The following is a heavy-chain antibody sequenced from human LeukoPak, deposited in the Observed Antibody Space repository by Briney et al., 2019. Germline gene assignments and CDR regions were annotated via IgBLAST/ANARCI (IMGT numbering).Heavy chain of an antibody. CDR1: GFTFSSYW. CDR2: IRYDERIT. J-gene: IGHJ4*02. V-gene: IGHV3-74*01. D-gene: IGHD2-2*01. CDR3: ATYRAYPVDY. Sequence: GGSLRLSCAASGFTFSSYWMHWVRQAPGKGLVWVSRIRYDERITNYADSVKGRFTISRDNGKNTLYLQMNSLRAEDTAVYYCATYRAYPVDYWGQGTLVTVSS.